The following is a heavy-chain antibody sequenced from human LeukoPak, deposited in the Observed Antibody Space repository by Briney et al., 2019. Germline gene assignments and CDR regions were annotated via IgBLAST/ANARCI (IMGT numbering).Heavy chain of an antibody. V-gene: IGHV3-21*01. Sequence: GWSLRLSCAAAGLACSSYSMNWGRQSPGKVLQWVSSISSGSSFKYYADSVKGRFTISRDNAKNSLYLQMSSLRAEDTAVYYCASEYQQPLDYWGQGALVTVSS. J-gene: IGHJ4*02. CDR1: GLACSSYS. CDR3: ASEYQQPLDY. CDR2: ISSGSSFK. D-gene: IGHD2-2*01.